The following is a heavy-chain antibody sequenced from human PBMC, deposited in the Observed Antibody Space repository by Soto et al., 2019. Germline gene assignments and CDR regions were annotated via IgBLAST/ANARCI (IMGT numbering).Heavy chain of an antibody. Sequence: SETLSLTCGVSGYSITSGFYWGWVRQSPGKGLEWIGTISYSVKTFYNPSLASRLSMAVDSSKNQFSLRLTSVTAADTALYYCTRGAGAPWVRFDSWGRGILVTVSS. CDR3: TRGAGAPWVRFDS. CDR1: GYSITSGFY. V-gene: IGHV4-38-2*01. CDR2: ISYSVKT. J-gene: IGHJ4*02. D-gene: IGHD3-16*01.